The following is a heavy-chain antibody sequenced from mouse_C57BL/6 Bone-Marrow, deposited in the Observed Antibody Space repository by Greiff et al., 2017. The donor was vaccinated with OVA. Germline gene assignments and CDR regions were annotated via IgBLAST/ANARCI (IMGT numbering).Heavy chain of an antibody. J-gene: IGHJ2*01. CDR1: GFTIKDDY. V-gene: IGHV14-4*01. CDR2: IDPESGDT. Sequence: VQLQQSGAELVRPGASVKLSCTASGFTIKDDYMHWVKQRPEQGLEWIGWIDPESGDTEYASKFQGKATITADTSSNTAYLQLSSLTSEDTAVYYCTTEGENYWGQGTTLTVSS. CDR3: TTEGENY.